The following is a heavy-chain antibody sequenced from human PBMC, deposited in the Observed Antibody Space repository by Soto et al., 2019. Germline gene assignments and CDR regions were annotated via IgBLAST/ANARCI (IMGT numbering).Heavy chain of an antibody. D-gene: IGHD6-19*01. CDR1: GFTFSSYA. V-gene: IGHV3-30-3*01. CDR3: ARDYSSGWTRWFDP. CDR2: ISYDGSNK. J-gene: IGHJ5*02. Sequence: LRLSCAASGFTFSSYAMHWVRQAPGKGLEWVAVISYDGSNKYYADSVKGRFTIPRDNSKNTLYLQMNSLRAEDTAVYYCARDYSSGWTRWFDPWGQGTLVTVSS.